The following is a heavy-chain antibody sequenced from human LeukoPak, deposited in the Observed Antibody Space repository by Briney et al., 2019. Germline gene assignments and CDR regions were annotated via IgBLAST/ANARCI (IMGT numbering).Heavy chain of an antibody. D-gene: IGHD1-26*01. CDR3: ARGWDWELPRD. CDR2: IYYSGST. CDR1: GGSISSHY. Sequence: SETLSLTCTVSGGSISSHYWSWIRQPPGKGLEWIGYIYYSGSTNYNPSLKSRVTISVDTSKNQFSLKLGSVTAADTAVYYCARGWDWELPRDWGQGTLVTVSS. J-gene: IGHJ4*02. V-gene: IGHV4-59*11.